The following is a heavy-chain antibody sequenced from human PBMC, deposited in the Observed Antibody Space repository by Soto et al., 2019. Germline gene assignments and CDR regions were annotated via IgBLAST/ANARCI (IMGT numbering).Heavy chain of an antibody. CDR3: ARDLWGYCGTDCYPLDV. CDR2: LYNTGST. J-gene: IGHJ6*02. D-gene: IGHD2-21*02. CDR1: GGSISRYY. Sequence: PSETLSLTCTVSGGSISRYYWSWIRQPPGKGLEWIGYLYNTGSTIYNPSLKSRVTISVDTSKSQFSLKLNSVTAADTAVYYCARDLWGYCGTDCYPLDVWGQGTTVTVSS. V-gene: IGHV4-59*01.